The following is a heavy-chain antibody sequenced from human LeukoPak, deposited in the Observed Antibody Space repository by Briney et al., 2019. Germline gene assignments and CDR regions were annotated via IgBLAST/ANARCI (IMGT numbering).Heavy chain of an antibody. J-gene: IGHJ5*02. CDR2: INSDGSST. CDR3: ARALAVAGTGGFDP. V-gene: IGHV3-74*01. Sequence: GGSLRLSCAASGVTLSSYAMSWARQAPGKGLVWVSRINSDGSSTSYADSVKGRFTISRDNAKNTLYLQMNSLRAEDTAVYYCARALAVAGTGGFDPWGQGTLVTVSS. D-gene: IGHD6-19*01. CDR1: GVTLSSYA.